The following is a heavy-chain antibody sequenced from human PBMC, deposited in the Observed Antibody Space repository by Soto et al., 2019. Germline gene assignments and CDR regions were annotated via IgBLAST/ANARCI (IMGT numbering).Heavy chain of an antibody. CDR2: IYYLGST. CDR3: ARGLVVDP. J-gene: IGHJ5*02. D-gene: IGHD3-22*01. Sequence: SETLSLTCTVSGGSISSGGYYWSWIRQPPGKGLEWIGYIYYLGSTYYNPSLKSRVTISVDTSKSQFSLKLSSVTTADTAVYYCARGLVVDPWGQGALVTVSS. CDR1: GGSISSGGYY. V-gene: IGHV4-31*03.